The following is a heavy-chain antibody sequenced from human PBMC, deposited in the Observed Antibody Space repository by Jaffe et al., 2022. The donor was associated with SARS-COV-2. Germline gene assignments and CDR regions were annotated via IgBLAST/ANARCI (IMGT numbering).Heavy chain of an antibody. Sequence: QLQLQESGPGLVKPSETLSLTCTVSGGSISSSSYYWAWIRQPPGKGPEWIATVYYDGNTYHNPSLKNRVTIWVDTLNNQFSLKLSSVTAADTAVYYCARSTTVTTRWFDPWGQGTLVTVSS. D-gene: IGHD4-17*01. V-gene: IGHV4-39*01. J-gene: IGHJ5*02. CDR2: VYYDGNT. CDR3: ARSTTVTTRWFDP. CDR1: GGSISSSSYY.